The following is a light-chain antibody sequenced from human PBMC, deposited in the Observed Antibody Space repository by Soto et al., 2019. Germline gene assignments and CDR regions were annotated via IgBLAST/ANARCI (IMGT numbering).Light chain of an antibody. V-gene: IGKV3-20*01. J-gene: IGKJ5*01. CDR1: QSVRNSY. CDR2: GAS. Sequence: EIVLTQAPGTLSLSPGERSTLSCRASQSVRNSYLAWYQQKPGQAPXLXXSGASSRSTGIPDRFSGNGSGTDFTLTISRLEPEDFAVYYCQQYGNSPQITFGQGTRLEIK. CDR3: QQYGNSPQIT.